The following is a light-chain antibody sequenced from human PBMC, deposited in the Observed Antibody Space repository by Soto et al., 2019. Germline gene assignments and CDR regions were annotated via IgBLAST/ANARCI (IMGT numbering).Light chain of an antibody. CDR2: GAS. V-gene: IGKV3-20*01. CDR1: QRVTSSY. CDR3: QQYGTSPTWT. Sequence: ETVLTQSPGTLSLSPGERATLSCRASQRVTSSYLAWYQQKPGQAPRLLLYGASSRAAGISDRFSGSGSGTDFTLTISRLEPEDFAVYYCQQYGTSPTWTFGQGTKVDIK. J-gene: IGKJ1*01.